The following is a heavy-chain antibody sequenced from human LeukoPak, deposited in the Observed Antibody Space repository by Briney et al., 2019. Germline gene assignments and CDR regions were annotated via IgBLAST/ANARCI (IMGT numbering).Heavy chain of an antibody. CDR2: FDPEDGET. J-gene: IGHJ4*02. Sequence: ASVTVSCKVSGYTLTELSMHWVRQAPGKGREGMGGFDPEDGETIYAQKFQGRVTMTEDTSTDTAYMELSSLRSEDTAVYYCATSTVVVAATFDYWGQGTLVTVSS. CDR1: GYTLTELS. CDR3: ATSTVVVAATFDY. V-gene: IGHV1-24*01. D-gene: IGHD2-15*01.